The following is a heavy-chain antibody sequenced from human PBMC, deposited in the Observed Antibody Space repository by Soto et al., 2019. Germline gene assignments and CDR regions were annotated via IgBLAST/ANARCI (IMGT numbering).Heavy chain of an antibody. CDR2: LYSSGLT. CDR1: GFIVSSHY. J-gene: IGHJ6*02. D-gene: IGHD4-17*01. Sequence: GGSLRLSCAASGFIVSSHYMTWVRQAPGKGLEWVAVLYSSGLTYYADSVKGRSRISRVNSNNTLFLQLDGVRAGDTAVYYCARASTVTPGNYYYYGMDVWGQGTTVTVSS. CDR3: ARASTVTPGNYYYYGMDV. V-gene: IGHV3-53*01.